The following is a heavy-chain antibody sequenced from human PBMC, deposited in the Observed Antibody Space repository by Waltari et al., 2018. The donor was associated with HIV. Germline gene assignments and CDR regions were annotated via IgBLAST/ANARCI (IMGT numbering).Heavy chain of an antibody. Sequence: EVQLLESGGGLVQPGGSLSLSCAASGITFSNSAMSWVRQGPGKGLEWVSAISGSGGSTYYADSVKGRFTISRDNSKNTLYLQMNSLRAEDTAVYYCAKVSYYGSGILGGMDVWGQGTTVTVSS. D-gene: IGHD3-10*01. V-gene: IGHV3-23*01. CDR3: AKVSYYGSGILGGMDV. CDR2: ISGSGGST. J-gene: IGHJ6*02. CDR1: GITFSNSA.